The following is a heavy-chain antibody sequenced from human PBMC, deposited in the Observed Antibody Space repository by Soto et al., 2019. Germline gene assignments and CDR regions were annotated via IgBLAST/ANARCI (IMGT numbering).Heavy chain of an antibody. CDR3: AREGPRGMDF. V-gene: IGHV1-8*01. CDR1: GYTFTRYD. J-gene: IGHJ6*02. CDR2: MNPNSANT. Sequence: QVQLVQSGAEVKKPGASVKVSCKASGYTFTRYDINWVRQATGQGLEWMGWMNPNSANTGYAQKIQGRVTMTSNTSISTAYMELSSLMSEDTAVYYCAREGPRGMDFWGQGTTVTVSS.